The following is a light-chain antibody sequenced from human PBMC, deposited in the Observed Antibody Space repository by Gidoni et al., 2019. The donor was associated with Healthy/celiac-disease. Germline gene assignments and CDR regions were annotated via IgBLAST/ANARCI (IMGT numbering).Light chain of an antibody. Sequence: DIKMTQSPSSLSASVGDRVTITCRARQSISSYLNWYQQKPGKAPKLLIYAASSLQRGVPSMFSGSGSGTDFTLTISSLQPEDFATYYCQQSYSTPHTFGQGTKLEIK. CDR3: QQSYSTPHT. J-gene: IGKJ2*01. CDR1: QSISSY. CDR2: AAS. V-gene: IGKV1-39*01.